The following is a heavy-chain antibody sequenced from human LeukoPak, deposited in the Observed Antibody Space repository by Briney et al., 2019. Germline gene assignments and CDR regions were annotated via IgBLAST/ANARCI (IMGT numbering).Heavy chain of an antibody. CDR2: IIPIFGST. D-gene: IGHD1-26*01. Sequence: ASVKVSCTASGDIFDSYSVSWVRQAPGQGLEWMGGIIPIFGSTNYAQNFQGRVTITTDHTTRTAYMELNSLSSDDTAVYYCARVGRSRGSLPNSYYYMDVWGKGTTVTVSS. CDR3: ARVGRSRGSLPNSYYYMDV. V-gene: IGHV1-69*05. CDR1: GDIFDSYS. J-gene: IGHJ6*03.